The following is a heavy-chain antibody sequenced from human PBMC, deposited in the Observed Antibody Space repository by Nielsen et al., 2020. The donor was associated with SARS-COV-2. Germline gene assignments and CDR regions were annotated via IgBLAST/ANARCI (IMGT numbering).Heavy chain of an antibody. J-gene: IGHJ4*02. V-gene: IGHV4-59*01. CDR1: GGSFGNNY. CDR2: IYYSGST. Sequence: SETLSLTCAVYGGSFGNNYWSWIRQPPGKGLEWIGYIYYSGSTNYNPSLKSRVTISVDTSKNQFSLKLSSVTAADTAVYYCARGFEYWGQGTLVTVSS. CDR3: ARGFEY.